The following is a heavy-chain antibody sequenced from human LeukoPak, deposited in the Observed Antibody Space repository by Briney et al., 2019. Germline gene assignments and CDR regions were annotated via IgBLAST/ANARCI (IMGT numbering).Heavy chain of an antibody. Sequence: SETLSLTCTVSVGSISGYFWSWVRQAPGTGLDWIGHIYYSGATNYNPSLRSRVTISVDTSKNQFSLKLRSVTAADTAVYFCARYDITSPTYFDYWGQGTLVTVSS. J-gene: IGHJ4*02. CDR1: VGSISGYF. CDR3: ARYDITSPTYFDY. D-gene: IGHD3-9*01. V-gene: IGHV4-59*13. CDR2: IYYSGAT.